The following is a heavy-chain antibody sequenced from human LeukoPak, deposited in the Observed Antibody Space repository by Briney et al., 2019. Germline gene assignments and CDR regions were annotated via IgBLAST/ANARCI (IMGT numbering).Heavy chain of an antibody. J-gene: IGHJ3*02. V-gene: IGHV4-59*08. D-gene: IGHD4-17*01. CDR2: IYYSGST. Sequence: SETLSLTCAVSGGSISSYYWSWIRQPPGKGLEWIGYIYYSGSTNYNPSLKSRVTISVDMSKNQFSLKLSSVTAADTAVYYCARRGMTTVTTRAFDIWGQGTMVTVSS. CDR1: GGSISSYY. CDR3: ARRGMTTVTTRAFDI.